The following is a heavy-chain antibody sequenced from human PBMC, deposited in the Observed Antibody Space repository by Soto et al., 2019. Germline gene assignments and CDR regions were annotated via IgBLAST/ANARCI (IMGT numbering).Heavy chain of an antibody. CDR2: IYYSGST. CDR3: AIHVGHGIFGVVINYYYYYGMDV. V-gene: IGHV4-39*01. J-gene: IGHJ6*02. Sequence: QLQLQESGPGLVKPSETLSLTCTVSGGSISSSSYYWGWIRQPPGKGMEWIGSIYYSGSTYYNPSLKSRVTISVDTSKIQFSLKLSSVSAADTAVYYCAIHVGHGIFGVVINYYYYYGMDVWGQGTTVTVSS. D-gene: IGHD3-3*01. CDR1: GGSISSSSYY.